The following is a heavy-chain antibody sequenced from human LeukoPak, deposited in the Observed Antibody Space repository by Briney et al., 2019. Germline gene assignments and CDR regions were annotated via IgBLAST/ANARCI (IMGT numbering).Heavy chain of an antibody. CDR1: GYSFTSYW. Sequence: GESLKISCKGSGYSFTSYWIAWVRQLPGKGLGWMGVIYPGDSDTRYSPSFQGQVTFSADKSISTAYLQWSGLKASDTAMYYCARPEYYDSSGYPKGDGFDIWGQGTMVTVSS. CDR3: ARPEYYDSSGYPKGDGFDI. CDR2: IYPGDSDT. D-gene: IGHD3-22*01. J-gene: IGHJ3*02. V-gene: IGHV5-51*01.